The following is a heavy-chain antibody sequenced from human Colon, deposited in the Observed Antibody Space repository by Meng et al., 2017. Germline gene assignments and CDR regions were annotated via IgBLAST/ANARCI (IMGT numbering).Heavy chain of an antibody. D-gene: IGHD3-3*01. Sequence: QVQVVESGTEVKKPGASVKVSCKTSGYTFTGYYMQWVRQAPGQGLEWLGRIHPNTGATNYAQKFQDRVTMTRDTSISTVYMELNTLTSDDTAVYYCARDGSYGLDLDFWGQGTLVTVSS. J-gene: IGHJ4*02. V-gene: IGHV1-2*06. CDR2: IHPNTGAT. CDR3: ARDGSYGLDLDF. CDR1: GYTFTGYY.